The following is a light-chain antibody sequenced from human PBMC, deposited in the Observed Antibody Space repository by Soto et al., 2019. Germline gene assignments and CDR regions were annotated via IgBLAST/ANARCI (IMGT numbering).Light chain of an antibody. J-gene: IGKJ1*01. CDR1: QNVNAN. V-gene: IGKV3-15*01. CDR3: QQYNTWLWT. Sequence: EVVMTQSPATLSVSPGERATLSCRASQNVNANLAWYQQKPGQAPRHLIHGASTRATGIPARFSGSGFGTEFILTISSLQSEDFAVYYCQQYNTWLWTFGQGTKVEGK. CDR2: GAS.